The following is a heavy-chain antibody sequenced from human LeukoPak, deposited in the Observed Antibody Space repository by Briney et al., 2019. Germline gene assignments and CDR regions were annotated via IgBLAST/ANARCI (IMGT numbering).Heavy chain of an antibody. V-gene: IGHV4-30-2*01. J-gene: IGHJ4*02. CDR2: INPSGST. CDR3: ASTDYYDSSGYYRY. D-gene: IGHD3-22*01. CDR1: RGSISSGGYY. Sequence: SETLSLTCMVSRGSISSGGYYWSWIRQPPGKGLECIGYINPSGSTSYNPSLKSRVTISVDRSKNQFSLKLTSVTAADTAVYYCASTDYYDSSGYYRYWGQRTLVTFSS.